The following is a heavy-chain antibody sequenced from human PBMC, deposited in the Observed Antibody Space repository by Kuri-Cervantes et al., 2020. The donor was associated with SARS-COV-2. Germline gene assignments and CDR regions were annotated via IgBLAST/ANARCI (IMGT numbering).Heavy chain of an antibody. Sequence: SVKVSCKASGYTFTSYGISWVRQAPGQGLEWMGGIIPIFGTANYAQKFQGRVTITADKSTSTAYMELRRLRSDDTAVYYCASDPGSGYDYGFDYWGQGTLVTVSS. CDR3: ASDPGSGYDYGFDY. CDR1: GYTFTSYG. D-gene: IGHD5-12*01. CDR2: IIPIFGTA. V-gene: IGHV1-69*06. J-gene: IGHJ4*02.